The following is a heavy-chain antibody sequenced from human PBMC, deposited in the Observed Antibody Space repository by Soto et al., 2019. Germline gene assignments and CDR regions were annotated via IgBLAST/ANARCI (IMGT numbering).Heavy chain of an antibody. V-gene: IGHV1-18*01. CDR3: ARDVVLVPTTMDV. D-gene: IGHD2-2*01. CDR1: GYTFTSYG. Sequence: QVQLVQSGPEVKKPGASVQVSCKTSGYTFTSYGITWVRQAPGQGLEWMGWISGFNGKTKYVQKFQGRVTMTTDTSTSTAYMELRSLKSDDTAVYYCARDVVLVPTTMDVWGQGTTVTVSS. J-gene: IGHJ6*02. CDR2: ISGFNGKT.